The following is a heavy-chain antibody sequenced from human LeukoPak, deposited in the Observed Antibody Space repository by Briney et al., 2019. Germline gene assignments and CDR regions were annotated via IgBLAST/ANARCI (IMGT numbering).Heavy chain of an antibody. J-gene: IGHJ4*02. CDR2: INHSGST. Sequence: SETLSLTCAVYGGSFSGYYWSWIRQPPGKGLEWIGEINHSGSTNYNPSLKSRVTISVDTSKNQFSLKLSSVTAADTAVYYCARVSPLRFPRTYYFDYWGQGTLVTVFS. CDR3: ARVSPLRFPRTYYFDY. V-gene: IGHV4-34*01. CDR1: GGSFSGYY. D-gene: IGHD3-3*01.